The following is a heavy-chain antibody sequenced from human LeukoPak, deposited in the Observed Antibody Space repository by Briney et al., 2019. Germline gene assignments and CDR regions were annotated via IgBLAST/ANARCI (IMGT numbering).Heavy chain of an antibody. CDR1: GFTFSDYA. V-gene: IGHV3-30*04. CDR2: MSYDGNNE. CDR3: AKGSASVWYFDY. D-gene: IGHD6-19*01. Sequence: GGSLRLSCATSGFTFSDYAIHWVRQAPGKGLEWVTVMSYDGNNEYYANSVKGRFTISRDNSKNTLYLQMNSLRVEDTAVYYCAKGSASVWYFDYWGQGTLVSVSS. J-gene: IGHJ4*02.